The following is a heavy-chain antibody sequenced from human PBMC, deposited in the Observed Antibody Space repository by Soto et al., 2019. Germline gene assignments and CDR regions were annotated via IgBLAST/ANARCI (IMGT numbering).Heavy chain of an antibody. V-gene: IGHV5-51*01. CDR1: GYSFTSYW. Sequence: PGESLKISCKGSGYSFTSYWIGWVRQMPGKGLEWMGIIYPGDSDTRYSPSFQGQVTISADKSISTAYLQWRSLKASYTAMYYCARRGEGSSGWYGRAPGYYYYGMDVWGQGTTVTVSS. CDR2: IYPGDSDT. J-gene: IGHJ6*02. CDR3: ARRGEGSSGWYGRAPGYYYYGMDV. D-gene: IGHD6-19*01.